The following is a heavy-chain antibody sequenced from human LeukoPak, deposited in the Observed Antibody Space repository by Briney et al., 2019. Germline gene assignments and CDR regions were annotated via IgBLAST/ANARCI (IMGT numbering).Heavy chain of an antibody. J-gene: IGHJ6*03. CDR3: ARDGHGDYVNYYYYMDV. V-gene: IGHV4-61*01. CDR1: GGSASSGSYY. D-gene: IGHD4-17*01. CDR2: IYYSGST. Sequence: SETLSLTCTVSGGSASSGSYYWSWIRQPPGKGLEWIGYIYYSGSTNYNPSLKSRVTISVDTSKNQFSLKLSSVTAADTAVYYCARDGHGDYVNYYYYMDVWGKGTTVTVSS.